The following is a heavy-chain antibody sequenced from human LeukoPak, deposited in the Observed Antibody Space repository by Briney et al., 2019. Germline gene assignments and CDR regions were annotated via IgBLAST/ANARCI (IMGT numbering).Heavy chain of an antibody. CDR1: GFTFSSYA. CDR2: ISKTGGST. D-gene: IGHD2-15*01. Sequence: RGSLRLSCAASGFTFSSYAMTWVRQAPGKGLECVSTISKTGGSTYYADSVKGRFTISRDNSKNTLYLQMNSLRVEDTAVYYCSKHRWGSGGSGGVDYWGQGTLVTVSS. J-gene: IGHJ4*02. V-gene: IGHV3-23*01. CDR3: SKHRWGSGGSGGVDY.